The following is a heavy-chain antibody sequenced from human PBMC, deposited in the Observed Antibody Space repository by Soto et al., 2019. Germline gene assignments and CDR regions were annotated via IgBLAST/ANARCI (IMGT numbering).Heavy chain of an antibody. CDR3: ARGVRGHYGFDV. CDR1: GFTFSDYW. D-gene: IGHD3-10*01. J-gene: IGHJ3*01. V-gene: IGHV3-74*01. CDR2: IKFDRSSA. Sequence: EVQLVESGGGLVQPGESLRLSCAASGFTFSDYWIHWVRQAPGKGLVWVSRIKFDRSSANYADSVKGRFTISRDNAKDTVYLQMNSLGAEDTAVYYCARGVRGHYGFDVWGQGTMVTVSS.